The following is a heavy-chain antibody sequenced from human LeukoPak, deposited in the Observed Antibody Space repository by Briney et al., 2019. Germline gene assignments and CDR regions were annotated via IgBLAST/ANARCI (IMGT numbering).Heavy chain of an antibody. J-gene: IGHJ6*03. CDR2: INPNSGGT. Sequence: ASVKVSCKASGYTFTGYYMHWVRQAPGQGLEWMGRINPNSGGTNYAQKFQGRVTMTRDTSISTAYMELSSPRSEDTAVYYCARGRRIVVVPRYYYYMDVWGKGTTVTVSS. D-gene: IGHD2-2*01. CDR3: ARGRRIVVVPRYYYYMDV. V-gene: IGHV1-2*06. CDR1: GYTFTGYY.